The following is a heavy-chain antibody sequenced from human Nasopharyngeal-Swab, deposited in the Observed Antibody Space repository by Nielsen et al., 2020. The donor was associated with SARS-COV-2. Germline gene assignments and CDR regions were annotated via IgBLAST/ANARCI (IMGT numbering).Heavy chain of an antibody. J-gene: IGHJ4*02. CDR1: GFTFSTYD. CDR2: ISGSGGST. V-gene: IGHV3-23*01. Sequence: GESLKISCAASGFTFSTYDMSWVRQAPGKGLEWVSGISGSGGSTYYADSVKGRFTISRDNSKNTLYLQMNSLRAEDTAVYYCAKQSLRYFDWLLGEDFDYWGQGTLVTVSS. CDR3: AKQSLRYFDWLLGEDFDY. D-gene: IGHD3-9*01.